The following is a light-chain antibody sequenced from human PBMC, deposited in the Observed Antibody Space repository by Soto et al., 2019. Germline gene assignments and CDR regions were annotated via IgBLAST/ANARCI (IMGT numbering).Light chain of an antibody. J-gene: IGKJ5*01. Sequence: EIVMTQSPATLSVSPVERATLSSRASQSVSSNLASYQQKPGHAPRLLIYVASTGASVIPARFSGSGSGTEFTITISSLQSDDFVVYYCQQYNNWPPITFGQGTRLEIK. CDR2: VAS. CDR3: QQYNNWPPIT. CDR1: QSVSSN. V-gene: IGKV3-15*01.